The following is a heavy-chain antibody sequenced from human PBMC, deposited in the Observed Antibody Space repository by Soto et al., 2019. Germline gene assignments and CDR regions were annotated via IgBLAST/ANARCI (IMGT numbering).Heavy chain of an antibody. V-gene: IGHV4-39*01. CDR1: GDSIGTTHSY. CDR2: IHYSGST. J-gene: IGHJ6*02. Sequence: SETLSLTCTVSGDSIGTTHSYWAWIRQSPGKGLEWIGNIHYSGSTYYMPSLRSRVTLSVDTSKNQFSLKLSSVTAADAAVYYCARVGYYDFWSGYYFHYYYGMDVWGQGTTVTVSS. D-gene: IGHD3-3*01. CDR3: ARVGYYDFWSGYYFHYYYGMDV.